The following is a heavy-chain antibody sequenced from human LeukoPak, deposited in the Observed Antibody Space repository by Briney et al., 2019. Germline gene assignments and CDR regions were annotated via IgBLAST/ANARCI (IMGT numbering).Heavy chain of an antibody. Sequence: GGSLRLSCAASGLTFSSHWMHWVRQPPGKGLVWVSRIYVDGRTTNYADSVKGRFTISRDNAKNTVYLEMNSLSVEDAATYYCIRDFRSADLWGQGTLVTVTS. CDR1: GLTFSSHW. J-gene: IGHJ5*02. CDR2: IYVDGRTT. CDR3: IRDFRSADL. V-gene: IGHV3-74*01.